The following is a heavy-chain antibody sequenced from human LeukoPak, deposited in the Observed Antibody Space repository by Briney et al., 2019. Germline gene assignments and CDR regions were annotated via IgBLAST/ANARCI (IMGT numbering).Heavy chain of an antibody. V-gene: IGHV3-23*01. CDR2: ISGSGGST. CDR3: AKGDGTSRKKEPFDY. D-gene: IGHD1/OR15-1a*01. CDR1: GFTFSSYA. J-gene: IGHJ4*02. Sequence: GGSLRLSXAASGFTFSSYAMSWVRQAPGKGLEWVSAISGSGGSTYYADSVKGRFTISRDNSKNTLYLQMNSLRAEDTAVYYCAKGDGTSRKKEPFDYWGQGTLVTVSS.